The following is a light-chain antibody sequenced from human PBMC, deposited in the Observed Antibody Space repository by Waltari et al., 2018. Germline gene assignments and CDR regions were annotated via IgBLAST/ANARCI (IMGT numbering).Light chain of an antibody. Sequence: EIELTQSPGTLSLYPGERATLYCRASQSVSSRHLAWYQHGPGQAPRLLIIAASTRATGIPDRFSGSGSGTDFTLTISRLEPEDFAVYYCQHYATSPEMYTFGQGTKLEIK. CDR1: QSVSSRH. CDR3: QHYATSPEMYT. CDR2: AAS. J-gene: IGKJ2*01. V-gene: IGKV3-20*01.